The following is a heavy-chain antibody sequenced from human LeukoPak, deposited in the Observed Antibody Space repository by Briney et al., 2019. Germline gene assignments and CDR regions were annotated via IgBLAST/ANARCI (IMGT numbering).Heavy chain of an antibody. D-gene: IGHD2/OR15-2a*01. CDR2: ISYDGSNK. CDR3: TRDFYGIDS. V-gene: IGHV3-30-3*01. CDR1: GFTFSSYG. J-gene: IGHJ4*02. Sequence: GGSLRLSCAASGFTFSSYGVNWVRQAPGKGLEWVAVISYDGSNKYYADSVKGRFTISRDNARNTLYLQMNTLRAEDTAVYYCTRDFYGIDSWGQGTLVTVSS.